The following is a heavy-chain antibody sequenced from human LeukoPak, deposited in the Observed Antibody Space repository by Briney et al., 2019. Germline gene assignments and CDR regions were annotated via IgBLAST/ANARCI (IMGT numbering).Heavy chain of an antibody. Sequence: ASVKVSCKASGYTFTSYYMHWVRQAPGQGLEWMGWINPNSGGTNYAQKFQGRVTMTRDTSISTAYMELSRLRSDDTAVYYCARRMPGIAAAGTRSFDPWGQGTLVTVSS. D-gene: IGHD6-13*01. J-gene: IGHJ5*02. V-gene: IGHV1-2*02. CDR1: GYTFTSYY. CDR3: ARRMPGIAAAGTRSFDP. CDR2: INPNSGGT.